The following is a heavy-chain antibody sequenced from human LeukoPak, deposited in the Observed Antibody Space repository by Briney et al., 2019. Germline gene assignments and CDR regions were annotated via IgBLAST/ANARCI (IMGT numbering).Heavy chain of an antibody. CDR1: GFTFSSYW. V-gene: IGHV3-7*02. CDR3: ARVTLHLTGYSLYYYYGMDV. D-gene: IGHD3-9*01. CDR2: IREDGSEK. J-gene: IGHJ6*02. Sequence: HSGGSLRLSCAASGFTFSSYWMSWVRQAPGKGLEWVANIREDGSEKYYVDSVKGRFTISRDNAKNSLYLQMNSLRAEDTAVYYCARVTLHLTGYSLYYYYGMDVWGQGTTVTVSS.